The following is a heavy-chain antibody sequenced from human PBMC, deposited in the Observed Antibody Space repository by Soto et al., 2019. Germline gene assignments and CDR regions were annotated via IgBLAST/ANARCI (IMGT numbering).Heavy chain of an antibody. V-gene: IGHV3-48*03. CDR1: GFTFSSYE. CDR2: ISTRGNII. D-gene: IGHD3-22*01. CDR3: ARDIDYYDSSGYQDY. Sequence: GSLRLSCAASGFTFSSYEMNWVRQAPGRGLEWVSYISTRGNIIHYADSVKGRFTISRDNAKNSLYLQMNSLRAEDTAVYYCARDIDYYDSSGYQDYWGQGTLVTVSS. J-gene: IGHJ4*02.